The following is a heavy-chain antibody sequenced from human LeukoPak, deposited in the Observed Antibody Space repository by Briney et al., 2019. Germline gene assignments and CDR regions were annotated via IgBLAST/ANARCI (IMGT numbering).Heavy chain of an antibody. Sequence: HGESLKISCKGSGYSFTSYWIGWVRQMPGKGLEWMGIIYLVDSDTRYSPSFHGQVTISADKSISTAYLQWSSLKASDTAMYYCASSGSYYFFDYWGQGTLLTVSS. CDR3: ASSGSYYFFDY. V-gene: IGHV5-51*01. CDR2: IYLVDSDT. D-gene: IGHD1-26*01. J-gene: IGHJ4*02. CDR1: GYSFTSYW.